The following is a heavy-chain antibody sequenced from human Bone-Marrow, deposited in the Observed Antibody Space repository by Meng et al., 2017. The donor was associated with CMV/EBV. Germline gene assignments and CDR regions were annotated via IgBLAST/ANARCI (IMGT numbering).Heavy chain of an antibody. CDR1: GGSVRSGCCC. CDR2: IYYSGST. CDR3: ARDVLYSSSHRLFDY. J-gene: IGHJ4*02. D-gene: IGHD6-6*01. V-gene: IGHV4-61*01. Sequence: SGGSVRSGCCCWSRTRQHPEKGLERNGYIYYSGSTNYHPALESRVTISVDTSKNQFSLKLSSVTAADKAVYYCARDVLYSSSHRLFDYWGQGTLVTVSS.